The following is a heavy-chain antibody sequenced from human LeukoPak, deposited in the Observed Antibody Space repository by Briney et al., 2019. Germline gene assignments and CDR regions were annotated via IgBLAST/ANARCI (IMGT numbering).Heavy chain of an antibody. CDR3: ARVVPHYYDSSGYYHPPYYYYMDV. CDR1: GVSFSSSTYY. D-gene: IGHD3-22*01. Sequence: PSETLSLTCTVSGVSFSSSTYYWAWVRQPQGKGLEGIMCIYYSGNTYYNPSLNSRVTMSVDSSNTQFSLKMSSVTATDTAVYYCARVVPHYYDSSGYYHPPYYYYMDVWGKGTTVTVSS. CDR2: IYYSGNT. V-gene: IGHV4-39*07. J-gene: IGHJ6*03.